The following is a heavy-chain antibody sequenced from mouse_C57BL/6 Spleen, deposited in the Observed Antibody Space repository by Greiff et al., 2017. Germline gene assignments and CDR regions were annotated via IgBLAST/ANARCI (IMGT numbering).Heavy chain of an antibody. V-gene: IGHV1-72*01. Sequence: QVQLQQPGAELVKPGASVKLSCKASGYTFTSYWMHWVKQRPGRGLEWIGRIDPNSGGTKYNEKFKSKATLTVDKPSSTAYMQLSSLSSEDSAVYYCARSRSGSSYDSMDYWGQGTSVTVSS. J-gene: IGHJ4*01. CDR2: IDPNSGGT. D-gene: IGHD1-1*01. CDR3: ARSRSGSSYDSMDY. CDR1: GYTFTSYW.